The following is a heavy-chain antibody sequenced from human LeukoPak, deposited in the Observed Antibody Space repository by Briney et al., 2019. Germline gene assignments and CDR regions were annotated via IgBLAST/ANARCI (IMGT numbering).Heavy chain of an antibody. V-gene: IGHV3-23*01. J-gene: IGHJ4*02. CDR3: AKGSSGSYYVSDY. CDR2: ISGRGIKT. D-gene: IGHD1-26*01. CDR1: GFTFSSYA. Sequence: GGSLRLSCAASGFTFSSYAMSWVRQAPGKGLGWVSTISGRGIKTYYADSVKGRFTISRDNSKNTVYLRMNNLRVEDTAVYYCAKGSSGSYYVSDYWGQGTLVTVSS.